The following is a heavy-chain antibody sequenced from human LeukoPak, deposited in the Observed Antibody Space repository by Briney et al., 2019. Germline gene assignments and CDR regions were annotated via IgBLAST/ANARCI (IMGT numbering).Heavy chain of an antibody. CDR2: IKQDGSEK. CDR3: ARQNHWRPTVITREWAFDI. D-gene: IGHD4-17*01. J-gene: IGHJ3*02. V-gene: IGHV3-7*01. CDR1: GFTFSSYW. Sequence: GGSLRLSCAASGFTFSSYWMSWVRQAPGKGLEWVANIKQDGSEKYYVDSVKGRFIISRDNAKNSHYLQMNSLRAEDTAVYYCARQNHWRPTVITREWAFDIWGQGTTVTVSS.